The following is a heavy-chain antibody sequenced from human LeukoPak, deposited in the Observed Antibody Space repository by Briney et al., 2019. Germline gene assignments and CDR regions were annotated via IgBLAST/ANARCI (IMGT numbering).Heavy chain of an antibody. D-gene: IGHD3-10*01. CDR3: AKALALYGSGSYGGKYYYYYGMDV. CDR2: ISYDGSNK. V-gene: IGHV3-30-3*01. Sequence: GGSLRLSCAASGFTFSSYAMHWVRQAPGKGLEWVAVISYDGSNKYYADSVKGRFTISRDNSKNTLYLQMNSLRAEDTAVYYCAKALALYGSGSYGGKYYYYYGMDVWGQGTTVTVSS. J-gene: IGHJ6*02. CDR1: GFTFSSYA.